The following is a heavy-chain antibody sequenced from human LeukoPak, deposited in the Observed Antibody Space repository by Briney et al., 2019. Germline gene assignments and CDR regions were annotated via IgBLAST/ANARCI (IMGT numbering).Heavy chain of an antibody. CDR2: IYYSGST. J-gene: IGHJ3*02. D-gene: IGHD3-10*01. CDR3: ARDTQWFGELLWALDI. Sequence: SETLSLTCTVSGGSISSSTYYWGWIRQPPGKGLECIGTIYYSGSTYYNPSLKSRVTISVDKSKNQFSLKLSSVTAADTAVYYCARDTQWFGELLWALDIWGQGTMVTVSS. CDR1: GGSISSSTYY. V-gene: IGHV4-39*07.